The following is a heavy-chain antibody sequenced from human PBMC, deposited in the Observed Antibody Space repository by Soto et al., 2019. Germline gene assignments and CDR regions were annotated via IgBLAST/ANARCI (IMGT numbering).Heavy chain of an antibody. V-gene: IGHV3-30*18. J-gene: IGHJ4*02. CDR3: ANIRNVVYAHNAY. Sequence: GGSLRLSCAASGFTFGSYGMHWVRQAPGKGLEWVAVISYDGSNKYYADSVRGRFAISRDNSNNMLYLQMNSLRAEDTAVYYCANIRNVVYAHNAYWGQGTLVTVAS. D-gene: IGHD2-8*02. CDR1: GFTFGSYG. CDR2: ISYDGSNK.